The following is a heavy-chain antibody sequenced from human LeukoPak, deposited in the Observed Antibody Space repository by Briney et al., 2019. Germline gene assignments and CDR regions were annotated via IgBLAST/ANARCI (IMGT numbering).Heavy chain of an antibody. V-gene: IGHV3-15*01. CDR3: TRDGEFFDY. J-gene: IGHJ4*02. D-gene: IGHD3-10*01. CDR2: IKSKTVGGTT. CDR1: GFTFSNAW. Sequence: GGSLRLSCAASGFTFSNAWMGWVRQAPGKGLEWVGRIKSKTVGGTTDYAAPVKGRFTISRDDSKNTLYLQMNSLKTEDTAVYYCTRDGEFFDYWGQGTLVTVSS.